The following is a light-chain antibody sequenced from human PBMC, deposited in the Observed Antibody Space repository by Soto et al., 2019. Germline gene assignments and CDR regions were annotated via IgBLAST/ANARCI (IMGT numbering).Light chain of an antibody. J-gene: IGLJ2*01. Sequence: QSVLTQPPSASGTPGQRVTISCSGSSSNIGGHVVNWYQQLPGTAPKLLIYSNNQRPSGVPDRFSGSKSGTSASLAISGLQSEDEADYYCAAWDDSLNGVVFGGGTKVTVL. V-gene: IGLV1-44*01. CDR3: AAWDDSLNGVV. CDR1: SSNIGGHV. CDR2: SNN.